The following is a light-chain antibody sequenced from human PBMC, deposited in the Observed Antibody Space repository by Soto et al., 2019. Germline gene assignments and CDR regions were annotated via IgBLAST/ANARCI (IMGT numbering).Light chain of an antibody. CDR2: GAS. J-gene: IGKJ1*01. CDR1: QSFSNNY. Sequence: EIVLTQSPGTLSLSPGERATLSCRASQSFSNNYLAWYQQKPGQAPRLLIYGASSRATGIPDRFSGSGSGTDFTLTISRLEPEDFAVYYCQKYRDSRTLGQGTKVDIK. CDR3: QKYRDSRT. V-gene: IGKV3-20*01.